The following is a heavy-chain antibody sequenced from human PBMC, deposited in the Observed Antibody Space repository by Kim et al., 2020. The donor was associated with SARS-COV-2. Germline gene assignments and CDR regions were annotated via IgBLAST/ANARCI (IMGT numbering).Heavy chain of an antibody. CDR1: GGSISSGGYY. V-gene: IGHV4-31*03. Sequence: SETLSLTCTVSGGSISSGGYYWSWIRQHPGKGLEWIGYIYYSGSTYYNPSLKSRVTISLDTSRNHFSLKLNSVTAADTAVYFCARSYDGKKMDYWGQGTLVTVSS. D-gene: IGHD5-12*01. CDR3: ARSYDGKKMDY. J-gene: IGHJ4*02. CDR2: IYYSGST.